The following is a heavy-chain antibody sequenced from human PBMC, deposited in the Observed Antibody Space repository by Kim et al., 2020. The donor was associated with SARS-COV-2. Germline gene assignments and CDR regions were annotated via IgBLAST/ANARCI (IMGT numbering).Heavy chain of an antibody. CDR1: GFTFSSYS. CDR3: ARDLTFVVVPAAIYGMDV. Sequence: GGSLRLSCAASGFTFSSYSMNWVRQAPGKGLEWVSSISSSSSYIYYADSVKGRFTISRDNAKNSLYLQMNSLRAEDTAVYYCARDLTFVVVPAAIYGMDVWGEGTTVTVSS. V-gene: IGHV3-21*01. CDR2: ISSSSSYI. J-gene: IGHJ6*04. D-gene: IGHD2-2*01.